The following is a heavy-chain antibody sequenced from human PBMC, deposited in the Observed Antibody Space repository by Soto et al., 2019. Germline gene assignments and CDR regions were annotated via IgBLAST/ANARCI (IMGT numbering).Heavy chain of an antibody. V-gene: IGHV4-31*03. J-gene: IGHJ4*02. CDR3: ARSSQSTVTTFHY. CDR2: IYYSGST. Sequence: QVQLQESGPGLVKPSQTLSLTCTVSGGSISIGGYYWSWIRQHPGKGLEWIGYIYYSGSTYYNPSLKSRVTITVDTSKNQFSLKLSSVTAADTAVYYCARSSQSTVTTFHYWGQGTLVTVSS. D-gene: IGHD4-17*01. CDR1: GGSISIGGYY.